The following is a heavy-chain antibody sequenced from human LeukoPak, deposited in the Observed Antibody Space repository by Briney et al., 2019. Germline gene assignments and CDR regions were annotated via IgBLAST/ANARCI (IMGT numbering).Heavy chain of an antibody. CDR3: ARGNWNYQGL. D-gene: IGHD1-7*01. Sequence: GGSLRLSCAASGFTFSSFWMSWVRQAPGKGLEGVASIKEDGSEKYYVDSVKGRLTISRNNAKNSLYLQMNSLRAEDTAVYYCARGNWNYQGLWGQGTLVTVSS. CDR1: GFTFSSFW. V-gene: IGHV3-7*01. CDR2: IKEDGSEK. J-gene: IGHJ4*02.